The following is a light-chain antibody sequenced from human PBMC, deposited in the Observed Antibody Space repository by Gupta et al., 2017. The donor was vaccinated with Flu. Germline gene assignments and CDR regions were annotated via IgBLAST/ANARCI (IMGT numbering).Light chain of an antibody. CDR2: AAS. CDR3: QQSYSTPYT. V-gene: IGKV1-39*01. Sequence: DIQMTQSPSSLSASVGDRVAITCRASQSISTYLNWYQQKPGRAPKLLMFAASSLQSGVPSRFSGSGSGTVFTLATSSLQPEDFATYYCQQSYSTPYTFGQGTKLEIK. CDR1: QSISTY. J-gene: IGKJ2*01.